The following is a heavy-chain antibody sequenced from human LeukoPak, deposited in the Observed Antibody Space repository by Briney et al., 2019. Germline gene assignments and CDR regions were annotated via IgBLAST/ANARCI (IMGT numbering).Heavy chain of an antibody. J-gene: IGHJ4*02. CDR1: GYTFTGYY. D-gene: IGHD3-22*01. CDR3: ARTLDLYYYDSSGYIDY. Sequence: ASVKVSCKASGYTFTGYYMHWVRQAPGQGLEWMGWINPNSGGTNHAQKFQGRVTMTRDTSISTAYMELSRLRSDDTAVYYCARTLDLYYYDSSGYIDYWGQGTLVTVSS. CDR2: INPNSGGT. V-gene: IGHV1-2*02.